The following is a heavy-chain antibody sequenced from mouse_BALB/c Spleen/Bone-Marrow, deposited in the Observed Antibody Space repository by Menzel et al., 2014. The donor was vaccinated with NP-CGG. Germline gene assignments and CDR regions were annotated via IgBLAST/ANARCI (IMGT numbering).Heavy chain of an antibody. CDR2: SRNKANDYTT. Sequence: EVQVVESGGGLVQPGGSLRLSCATSGFTFSDFYMEWVRQPPGKRLEWIAASRNKANDYTTEYSASVKGRFIVSRDTSQSILYLQMNALRAGDTAIYYCARDYYGSSYWYFDVWGAGTTVTVSS. CDR1: GFTFSDFY. D-gene: IGHD1-1*01. J-gene: IGHJ1*01. V-gene: IGHV7-1*02. CDR3: ARDYYGSSYWYFDV.